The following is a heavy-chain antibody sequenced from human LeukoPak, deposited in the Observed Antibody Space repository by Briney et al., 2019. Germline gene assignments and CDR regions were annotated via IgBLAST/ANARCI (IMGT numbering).Heavy chain of an antibody. V-gene: IGHV3-73*01. CDR1: GFTFSDSG. CDR3: TRYGDYPFDY. Sequence: PGGSLRLSCAASGFTFSDSGMHWVRQASGKGLEWVGRIRSKANSYATAYAASVKGRFTISRDDSKNTAYLQTNSLKTEDTAVYYCTRYGDYPFDYWGQGTLVTVSS. CDR2: IRSKANSYAT. D-gene: IGHD2-21*01. J-gene: IGHJ4*02.